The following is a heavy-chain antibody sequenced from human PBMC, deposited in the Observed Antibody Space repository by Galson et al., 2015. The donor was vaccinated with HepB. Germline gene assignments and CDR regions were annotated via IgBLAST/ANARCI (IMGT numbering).Heavy chain of an antibody. J-gene: IGHJ4*02. D-gene: IGHD6-13*01. V-gene: IGHV3-21*01. CDR1: GFTFSSYG. CDR2: ISSSSSYI. CDR3: ARATIGDSIAAAGTGY. Sequence: SLRLSCAASGFTFSSYGMNWVRQAPGKGLEWVSSISSSSSYIYYADSVKGRFTISRDNAKNSLYLQMNSLRAEDTAVYYCARATIGDSIAAAGTGYWGQGTLVTVSS.